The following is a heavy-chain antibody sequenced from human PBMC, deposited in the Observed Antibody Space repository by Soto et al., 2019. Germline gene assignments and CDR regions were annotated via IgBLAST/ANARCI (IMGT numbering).Heavy chain of an antibody. V-gene: IGHV3-21*01. D-gene: IGHD1-26*01. Sequence: PGGSLRLSCIGSGFTFSSYAMNWVRQAPGKGLEWVSSISSSSKYIYYTDSVKGRFTISRDNAKNSLYLQMNGLRAEDTALYYFARDPDAEYSGNYHAPRSLDSWGQGTQVTVSS. CDR1: GFTFSSYA. J-gene: IGHJ4*02. CDR3: ARDPDAEYSGNYHAPRSLDS. CDR2: ISSSSKYI.